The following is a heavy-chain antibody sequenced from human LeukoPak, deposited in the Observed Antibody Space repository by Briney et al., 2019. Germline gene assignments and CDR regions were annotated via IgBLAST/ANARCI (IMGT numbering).Heavy chain of an antibody. Sequence: QPGGSLRLSCAASGFTFSDYYMSWIRQAPGKGLEWVSYISSSSSYTNYADSVKGRFTISRDNAKNSLYLQMNSLRAEDTAVYYCARSSLWSGELFTTCSFDYWGQGTLVTVSS. CDR1: GFTFSDYY. D-gene: IGHD3-10*01. V-gene: IGHV3-11*06. J-gene: IGHJ4*02. CDR3: ARSSLWSGELFTTCSFDY. CDR2: ISSSSSYT.